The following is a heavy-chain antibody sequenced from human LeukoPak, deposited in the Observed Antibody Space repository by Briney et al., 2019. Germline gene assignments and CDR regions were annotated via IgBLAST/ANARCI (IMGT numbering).Heavy chain of an antibody. V-gene: IGHV4-59*12. Sequence: SETLSLTCTVSGGSISGYYWSWIRQPPGKGLEWIGYIFYSGSTNYNPSLKSRVTISVDTSKNQFSLKLSSVTAADTAVYYCAREYCSGGSCYSGYYYYYYMDVWGKGTTVTVSS. CDR2: IFYSGST. CDR3: AREYCSGGSCYSGYYYYYYMDV. J-gene: IGHJ6*03. D-gene: IGHD2-15*01. CDR1: GGSISGYY.